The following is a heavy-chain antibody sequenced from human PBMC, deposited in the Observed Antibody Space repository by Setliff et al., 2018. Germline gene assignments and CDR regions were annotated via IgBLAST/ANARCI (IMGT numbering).Heavy chain of an antibody. D-gene: IGHD3-10*01. V-gene: IGHV1-3*01. Sequence: ALVKVSCKASGYTFTSYAMHWVRQAPGQRLEWMGWINAGNGNTKYSQKLQGRVTMTTDTSTSTTHMELRSLRSDDTAVYYCARDLVDYNGLGSYYSAYWGQGTLVTVSS. CDR3: ARDLVDYNGLGSYYSAY. CDR2: INAGNGNT. J-gene: IGHJ4*02. CDR1: GYTFTSYA.